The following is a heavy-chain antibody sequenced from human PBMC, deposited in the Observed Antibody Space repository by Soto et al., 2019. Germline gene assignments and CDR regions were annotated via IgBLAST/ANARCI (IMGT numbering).Heavy chain of an antibody. D-gene: IGHD2-15*01. Sequence: EVQLVESGGGLAQPGGSLRLSCAASGFTVSSKYMSWVRQAPGKGLEGVSLIQSGGPTYYADSVKRRLTISRDTSENTVHLQMDSLSAEDTAVYYCARDDVLCAGGRCYGVPLDVWGKGNTVTVSS. V-gene: IGHV3-66*01. CDR1: GFTVSSKY. CDR2: IQSGGPT. J-gene: IGHJ6*04. CDR3: ARDDVLCAGGRCYGVPLDV.